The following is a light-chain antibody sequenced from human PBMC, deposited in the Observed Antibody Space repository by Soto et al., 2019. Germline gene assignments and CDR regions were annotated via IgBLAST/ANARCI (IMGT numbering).Light chain of an antibody. J-gene: IGLJ1*01. CDR1: SSDVGGYNY. CDR3: SSYTRFSPTYV. CDR2: DVS. V-gene: IGLV2-14*01. Sequence: QSALTQPASVSGSPGQSITISCAGTSSDVGGYNYVSWYQEHPGKAPKLIIYDVSNRPSGVSNRFSGSKSGNTGSLTISGLQAEDEADYYYSSYTRFSPTYVFGTGTKLTVL.